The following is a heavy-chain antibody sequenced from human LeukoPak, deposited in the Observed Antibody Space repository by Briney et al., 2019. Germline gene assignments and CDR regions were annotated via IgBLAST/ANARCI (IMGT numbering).Heavy chain of an antibody. Sequence: GGSLRLSCAAAGFTFSDYYMSWIRQAPGKGLEWVSYISSSGSTIYYADSVKGRFTISRDNAKNSLYLQMNSLRAEDTAVYYCARDLTTVTTALGYWGQGTLVTVSS. D-gene: IGHD4-11*01. J-gene: IGHJ4*02. CDR1: GFTFSDYY. CDR2: ISSSGSTI. CDR3: ARDLTTVTTALGY. V-gene: IGHV3-11*04.